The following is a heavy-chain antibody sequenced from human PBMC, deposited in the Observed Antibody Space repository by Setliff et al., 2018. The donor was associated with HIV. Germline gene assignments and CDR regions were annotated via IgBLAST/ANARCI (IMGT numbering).Heavy chain of an antibody. V-gene: IGHV4-59*08. Sequence: PSETLSLTCTVSDVYISAYYWSWIRQPPGKGLEWIGDIFYTGSTNYNPSLKSRVTISIDTSKNQFSLELSSVTAADTALYYCARQRGGRVTIFGVSGGWFDPWGQGTLVTVSS. D-gene: IGHD3-3*01. CDR1: DVYISAYY. J-gene: IGHJ5*02. CDR3: ARQRGGRVTIFGVSGGWFDP. CDR2: IFYTGST.